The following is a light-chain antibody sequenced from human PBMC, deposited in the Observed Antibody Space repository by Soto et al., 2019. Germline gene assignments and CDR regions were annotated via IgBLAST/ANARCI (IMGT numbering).Light chain of an antibody. CDR1: QSVSNN. CDR2: FAS. V-gene: IGKV3-15*01. J-gene: IGKJ4*01. CDR3: QHYNEWPLT. Sequence: EIVMTQSPATLSVSPGERATLSCRASQSVSNNLAWYQQKPGQAPRLLIYFASTRATGIPARFSGSGSGTEFTLTIGSLQSEDVAVYYCQHYNEWPLTFGGGTKVETK.